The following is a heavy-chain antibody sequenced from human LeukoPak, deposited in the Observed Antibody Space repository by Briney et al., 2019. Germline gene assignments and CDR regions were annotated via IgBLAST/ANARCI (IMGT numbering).Heavy chain of an antibody. Sequence: GGSLRLSCAASGFTFSSSGMHWVRQGPGTGLEWVAFISHERSEKYFADSVKGRFTISRENSKNTLYLQMNSLRDEDTAVFYCATDRGWYFDNWGQGTLVTVAS. V-gene: IGHV3-30*03. D-gene: IGHD1-26*01. CDR2: ISHERSEK. J-gene: IGHJ4*02. CDR1: GFTFSSSG. CDR3: ATDRGWYFDN.